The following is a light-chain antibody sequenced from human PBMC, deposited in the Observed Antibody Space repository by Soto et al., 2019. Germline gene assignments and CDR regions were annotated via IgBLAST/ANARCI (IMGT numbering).Light chain of an antibody. V-gene: IGKV3-11*01. Sequence: EIVLTQSPATLSLSPGQRATLSCRASQSVTTYLVWYQQRPGQAPRLLIYDASTRATGIPARFNGSGSGTDFTLTIRSPEPEDSAVYSCQQRSTWPRFFGGGTKAEIK. CDR2: DAS. CDR3: QQRSTWPRF. CDR1: QSVTTY. J-gene: IGKJ4*01.